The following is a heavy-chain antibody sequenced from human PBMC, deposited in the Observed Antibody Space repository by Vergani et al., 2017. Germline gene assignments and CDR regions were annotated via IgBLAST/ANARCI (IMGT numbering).Heavy chain of an antibody. CDR1: GFTFSSYS. D-gene: IGHD3-3*01. CDR3: ATPDFWSDN. Sequence: EVQLVESGGGLVQPGGSLRLSCAASGFTFSSYSMNWVRQAPGKGLEWVSYISSSSSTIYYADSVKGRFTISRDNSKNTLYLQMNSLRAEDTAVYYCATPDFWSDNWGQGTLVTVSS. J-gene: IGHJ4*02. V-gene: IGHV3-48*01. CDR2: ISSSSSTI.